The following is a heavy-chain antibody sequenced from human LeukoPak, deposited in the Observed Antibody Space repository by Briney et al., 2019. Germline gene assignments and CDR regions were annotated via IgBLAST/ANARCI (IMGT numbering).Heavy chain of an antibody. J-gene: IGHJ5*02. CDR1: GGSFSGYY. CDR2: INHSGST. V-gene: IGHV4-34*01. CDR3: ARVKLLWFGGPGLWFDP. D-gene: IGHD3-10*01. Sequence: PSETLSLTCAVYGGSFSGYYWSWIRQPPGKGLEWIGEINHSGSTNYNPSLKSRVTISVDTSKNQFSLKLSSVTAADTAVYYCARVKLLWFGGPGLWFDPWGQGTLVTVSS.